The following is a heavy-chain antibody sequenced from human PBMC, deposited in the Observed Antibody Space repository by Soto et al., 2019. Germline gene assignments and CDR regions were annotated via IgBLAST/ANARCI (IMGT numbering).Heavy chain of an antibody. Sequence: PGGSLRLSCVASGFNFGIYGMNCVRQAPGKGLEWVAHISSSGSPVYYTDSVKGRFTVSRDNAKNSLFLQLNSLRDEDTALYYCVSAIYDYWGQGTQVTVSS. J-gene: IGHJ4*02. CDR3: VSAIYDY. V-gene: IGHV3-48*02. CDR2: ISSSGSPV. CDR1: GFNFGIYG. D-gene: IGHD6-25*01.